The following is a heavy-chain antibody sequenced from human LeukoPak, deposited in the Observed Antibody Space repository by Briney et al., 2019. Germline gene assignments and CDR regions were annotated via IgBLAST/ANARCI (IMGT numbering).Heavy chain of an antibody. Sequence: PSETLSLTCTVSGGSISSHFWSWIRQPPGKGLEWIGYIHYTGSTNYNPSLKSRVAMSVDTSKNQLSLKLSSVTAADTAVYYCARDGYSGSSLFDYWGQGTLVTVSP. CDR3: ARDGYSGSSLFDY. CDR1: GGSISSHF. CDR2: IHYTGST. J-gene: IGHJ4*02. D-gene: IGHD1-26*01. V-gene: IGHV4-59*11.